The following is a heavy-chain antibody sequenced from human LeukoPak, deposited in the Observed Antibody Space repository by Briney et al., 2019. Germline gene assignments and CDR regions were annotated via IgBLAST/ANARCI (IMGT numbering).Heavy chain of an antibody. CDR3: ATRGGDSSSWYWFDP. Sequence: PSETLSLTCAVYGGSFSGYYWSWIRQPPGKGLEWIGEINHSGSTNYNPSLKSRVTISVDTSKNQFSLKLSSVTAADTAVSYCATRGGDSSSWYWFDPWGQGTLVTVSS. D-gene: IGHD6-13*01. CDR2: INHSGST. J-gene: IGHJ5*02. V-gene: IGHV4-34*01. CDR1: GGSFSGYY.